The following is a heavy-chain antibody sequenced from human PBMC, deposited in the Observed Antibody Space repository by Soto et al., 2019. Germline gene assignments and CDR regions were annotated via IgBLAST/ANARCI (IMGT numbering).Heavy chain of an antibody. CDR3: ARDRSGWNYLYYYGMDV. D-gene: IGHD1-7*01. CDR2: ISYDGSNK. CDR1: GFTFSSYA. J-gene: IGHJ6*02. Sequence: PGGSLRLSCAASGFTFSSYAMHWVRQAPGKGLEWVAVISYDGSNKYYADSVKGRFTISRDNSKNTMYLQMNSLRAEDTAVYYCARDRSGWNYLYYYGMDVWGQGTTVTVSS. V-gene: IGHV3-30-3*01.